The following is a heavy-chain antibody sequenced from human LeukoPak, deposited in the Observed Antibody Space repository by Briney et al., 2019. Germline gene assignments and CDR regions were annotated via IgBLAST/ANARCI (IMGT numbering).Heavy chain of an antibody. CDR2: MSSSGST. CDR1: GGSISSSDYY. CDR3: ARRRRNYAVDS. J-gene: IGHJ5*01. D-gene: IGHD2-2*01. V-gene: IGHV4-39*01. Sequence: SEALSLTCIVSGGSISSSDYYWGWIRLPPGKGLEWIGSMSSSGSTYYNPSLKSRVTMSVDTSSNQFSLRLNSVTAADTAVYYCARRRRNYAVDSWGQGTLVTVSS.